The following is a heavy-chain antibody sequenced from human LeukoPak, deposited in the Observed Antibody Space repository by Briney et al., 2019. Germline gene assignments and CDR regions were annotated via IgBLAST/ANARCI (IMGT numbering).Heavy chain of an antibody. V-gene: IGHV3-74*01. Sequence: HPGGSLRLSCAASGFTFSSYWMHWVRQAPGKGLVWVSRINSDGSSTNYADSVKGRFTISRDNAKNTLYLQMNSLRAEDTAVYYCATHHFCSGATCYSSIDYWGQGTLVTVSS. D-gene: IGHD2-15*01. CDR2: INSDGSST. CDR3: ATHHFCSGATCYSSIDY. J-gene: IGHJ4*02. CDR1: GFTFSSYW.